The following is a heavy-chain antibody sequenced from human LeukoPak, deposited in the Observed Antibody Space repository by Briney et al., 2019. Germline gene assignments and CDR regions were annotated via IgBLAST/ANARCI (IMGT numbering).Heavy chain of an antibody. CDR3: AGQRRVTGPNWFGP. V-gene: IGHV4-39*01. J-gene: IGHJ5*02. D-gene: IGHD2-8*01. Sequence: PSETLSLTCAVYGGSFSSSHYYWGWVRPPPGKGLEWIGSIYYSGNTYYNPSLKGRVTMSVDTSMNQFSLKLNSVTAADTAVYYCAGQRRVTGPNWFGPWGQGTLVTVSS. CDR1: GGSFSSSHYY. CDR2: IYYSGNT.